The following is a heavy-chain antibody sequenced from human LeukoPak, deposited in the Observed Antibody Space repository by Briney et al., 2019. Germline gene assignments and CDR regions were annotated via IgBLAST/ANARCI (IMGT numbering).Heavy chain of an antibody. J-gene: IGHJ5*02. V-gene: IGHV4-34*01. D-gene: IGHD3-9*01. CDR2: INHSGST. CDR1: GGSFSGYY. Sequence: PSETLSLTCAVSGGSFSGYYWSWIRQPPGKGLEWIGEINHSGSTNYNPSLKSRVTISVDTSKNQFSLKLSSVTAADTAIYYCARYYDSLTGSFPWGRGTLVTVSS. CDR3: ARYYDSLTGSFP.